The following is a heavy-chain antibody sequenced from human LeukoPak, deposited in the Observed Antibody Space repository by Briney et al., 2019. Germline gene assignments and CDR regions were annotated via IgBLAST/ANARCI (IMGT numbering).Heavy chain of an antibody. Sequence: GGSLRLSCAASGFTFSSYAMSWVRQAPGKGLKWVSAISGSGGSTYYADSVKGRFTISRDNSKNKLYLQMNSLRAEDTAVYYCASRGSLPYNWFDPWGQGTLVTVSS. J-gene: IGHJ5*02. CDR1: GFTFSSYA. V-gene: IGHV3-23*01. CDR3: ASRGSLPYNWFDP. CDR2: ISGSGGST. D-gene: IGHD2-15*01.